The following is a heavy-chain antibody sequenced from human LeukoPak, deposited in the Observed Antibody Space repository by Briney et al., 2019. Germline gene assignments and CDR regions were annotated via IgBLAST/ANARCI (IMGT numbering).Heavy chain of an antibody. V-gene: IGHV1-46*01. CDR1: GYTFTSYY. CDR2: INPSGGST. D-gene: IGHD6-13*01. J-gene: IGHJ4*02. CDR3: ARADSSWYGLRWDY. Sequence: GASVKVSCKASGYTFTSYYMHWVRQAPGQGLEWMGIINPSGGSTSYAQKFQGRVTMTRDTSTSTAYMELRSLRSDDTAVYYCARADSSWYGLRWDYWGQGTLVTVSS.